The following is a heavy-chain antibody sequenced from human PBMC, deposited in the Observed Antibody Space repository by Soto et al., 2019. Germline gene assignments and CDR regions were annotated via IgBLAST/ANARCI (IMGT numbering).Heavy chain of an antibody. Sequence: ASVKVSCKASGGTFSSYAISWVRQAPGQGLEWMGGIIPIFGTANYAQKFQGRVTITADESTSTAYMELSSLRSEDTAVYYCAREAEMATGKNDAFDIWGQGTMVTVSS. J-gene: IGHJ3*02. CDR1: GGTFSSYA. CDR3: AREAEMATGKNDAFDI. V-gene: IGHV1-69*13. CDR2: IIPIFGTA. D-gene: IGHD5-12*01.